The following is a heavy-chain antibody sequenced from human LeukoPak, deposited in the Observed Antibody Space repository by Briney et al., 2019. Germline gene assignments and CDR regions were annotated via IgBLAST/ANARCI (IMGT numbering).Heavy chain of an antibody. Sequence: PSQTLSLTCTVSGGSVSSDGYYWSWIRQHPGKGLEWIGYIYYSGSTYYNPSLKSRLTISVDTSKNQFSLKLSSVTAADTAMYYCARSRDGYNPGFFYYFDYWGRGALVTVFS. CDR1: GGSVSSDGYY. CDR3: ARSRDGYNPGFFYYFDY. J-gene: IGHJ4*02. CDR2: IYYSGST. V-gene: IGHV4-31*03. D-gene: IGHD5-24*01.